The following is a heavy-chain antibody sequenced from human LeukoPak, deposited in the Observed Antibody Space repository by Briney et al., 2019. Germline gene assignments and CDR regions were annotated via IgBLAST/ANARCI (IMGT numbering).Heavy chain of an antibody. Sequence: PGGSLRLSCLASGFTFDTFGMYWARQAPGKGLEWVAVIWHDGSNKYYTDSVKGRFTISRDNSKNTLYLQMNSLRAEDTAVYYCARLVRYCSTNSCYPFDFWGQGTLVTVSS. J-gene: IGHJ4*02. V-gene: IGHV3-33*07. CDR1: GFTFDTFG. D-gene: IGHD2-2*01. CDR3: ARLVRYCSTNSCYPFDF. CDR2: IWHDGSNK.